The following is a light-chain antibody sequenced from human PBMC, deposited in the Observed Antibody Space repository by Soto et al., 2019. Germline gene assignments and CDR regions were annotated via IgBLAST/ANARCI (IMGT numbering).Light chain of an antibody. CDR3: QSAAISTTYVI. V-gene: IGLV3-25*03. Sequence: SYELTQPPSVSVSPGQTARITCSGDALPKQYAYWYQQKPGQAPILVIYKDSERPSGIPERFSGSTSGTTVTLTISGVQAEDEADYYCQSAAISTTYVIFGGGTKLTVL. J-gene: IGLJ2*01. CDR1: ALPKQY. CDR2: KDS.